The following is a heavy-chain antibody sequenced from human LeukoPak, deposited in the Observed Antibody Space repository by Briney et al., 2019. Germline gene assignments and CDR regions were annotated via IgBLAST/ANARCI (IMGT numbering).Heavy chain of an antibody. D-gene: IGHD6-19*01. Sequence: PGGSLRLSCAASGFTFCSYAMSWVRQAPGKGLEWVSGISWNSGSIGYADPVKGRFTISRDNAKNSLYLQMNSLRAEDTALYYCAKAGAVAGEEYYFDYWGQGTLVTVSS. CDR1: GFTFCSYA. V-gene: IGHV3-9*01. CDR3: AKAGAVAGEEYYFDY. CDR2: ISWNSGSI. J-gene: IGHJ4*02.